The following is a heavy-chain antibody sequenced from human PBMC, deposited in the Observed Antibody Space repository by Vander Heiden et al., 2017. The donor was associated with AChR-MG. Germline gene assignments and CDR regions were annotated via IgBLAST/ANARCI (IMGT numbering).Heavy chain of an antibody. CDR1: GGIFSSYA. J-gene: IGHJ6*02. CDR2: IIPIFGTA. D-gene: IGHD3-22*01. CDR3: ARRLRDSSAVISDYYYGMDV. Sequence: QVQLVQSGAEVKKPGSSVKVSCKASGGIFSSYAISWVRQAPGQGLGWMGGIIPIFGTANYAQKFQGRVTITADESTSTAYMELSSLRSEDTAVYYCARRLRDSSAVISDYYYGMDVWGQGTTVTVSS. V-gene: IGHV1-69*01.